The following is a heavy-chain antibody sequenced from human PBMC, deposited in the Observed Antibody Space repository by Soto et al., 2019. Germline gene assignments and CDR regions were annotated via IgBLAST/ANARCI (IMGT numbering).Heavy chain of an antibody. Sequence: PGGSLRLSCGASGFTFSSYDFHWVRQATGKGLEWVSGIGTAGDTYYAGSVKGRFIMSRENAKNSLYLQMNSLRAGDTAVYYCAREADILNWFDPWGQGTLVTVSS. CDR3: AREADILNWFDP. CDR2: IGTAGDT. D-gene: IGHD3-9*01. CDR1: GFTFSSYD. V-gene: IGHV3-13*01. J-gene: IGHJ5*02.